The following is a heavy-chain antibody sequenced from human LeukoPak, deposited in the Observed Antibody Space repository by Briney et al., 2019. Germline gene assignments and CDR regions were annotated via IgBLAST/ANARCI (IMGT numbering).Heavy chain of an antibody. D-gene: IGHD3-10*01. CDR2: ISGSGGST. Sequence: GGSLRLSCAASGFTFSSYAMSWVRQAPRKRLEWVSAISGSGGSTYYADSVKGRFTISRDNSKNTLYLQMNSLRAEDTAVYYCAKDKGYYGSGSYYYYWGQGNLVTVSS. J-gene: IGHJ4*02. CDR1: GFTFSSYA. CDR3: AKDKGYYGSGSYYYY. V-gene: IGHV3-23*01.